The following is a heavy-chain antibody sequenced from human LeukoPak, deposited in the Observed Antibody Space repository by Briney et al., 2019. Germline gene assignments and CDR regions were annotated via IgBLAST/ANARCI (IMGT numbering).Heavy chain of an antibody. CDR1: GFTFDDYA. Sequence: GGSLRLSCAASGFTFDDYAMHWVRQAPGKGLEWVSGISWNSGSIGYADSVKGRFTISRDNAKNSLYLQMNSLRAEDTAVYYCASDHRGTFDYWGQGTLVTVSS. J-gene: IGHJ4*02. CDR3: ASDHRGTFDY. V-gene: IGHV3-9*01. D-gene: IGHD3-10*01. CDR2: ISWNSGSI.